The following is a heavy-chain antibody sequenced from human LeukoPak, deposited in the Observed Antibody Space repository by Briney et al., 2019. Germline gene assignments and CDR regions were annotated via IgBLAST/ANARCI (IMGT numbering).Heavy chain of an antibody. V-gene: IGHV4-38-2*01. CDR3: ARAGWIITSGIDY. CDR1: GYSISRGYY. Sequence: SETLSLTCGVSGYSISRGYYWAWIRQPPGKGLEWIGTIYHTGSTYYTPSLGSRATISVDTSKNEFSLNLNSVTAADTAVYYCARAGWIITSGIDYWGQGALVTVSS. D-gene: IGHD3-10*01. J-gene: IGHJ4*02. CDR2: IYHTGST.